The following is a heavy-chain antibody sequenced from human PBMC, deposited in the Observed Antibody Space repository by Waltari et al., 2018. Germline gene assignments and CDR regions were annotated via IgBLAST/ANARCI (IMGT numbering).Heavy chain of an antibody. V-gene: IGHV3-23*01. CDR2: SRASGGSQ. Sequence: EVQLLESGGGLVQPGGSLRLSSAASGLTFSDFAMYWVRQATGKGREWFSSSRASGGSQYYVNSLKGRSTISRDNSRNTVFLQINSLRAEDTAIYYCAKDQRVAPTSLPNYYYGMDVWGQGTTVTVSS. D-gene: IGHD1-1*01. J-gene: IGHJ6*02. CDR1: GLTFSDFA. CDR3: AKDQRVAPTSLPNYYYGMDV.